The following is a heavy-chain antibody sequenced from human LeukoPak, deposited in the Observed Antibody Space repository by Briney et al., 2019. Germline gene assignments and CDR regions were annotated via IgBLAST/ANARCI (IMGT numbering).Heavy chain of an antibody. CDR3: ARTFKANDAFDI. V-gene: IGHV4-34*01. Sequence: SETLSLTCAVYGGSFSGYYWSWIRQPPGKGLEWIGEINHSGSTNYNPSLKSRVTISVDTSKSQFSLKLSSVTAADTAVYYCARTFKANDAFDIWGQGTMVTVSS. CDR2: INHSGST. J-gene: IGHJ3*02. CDR1: GGSFSGYY.